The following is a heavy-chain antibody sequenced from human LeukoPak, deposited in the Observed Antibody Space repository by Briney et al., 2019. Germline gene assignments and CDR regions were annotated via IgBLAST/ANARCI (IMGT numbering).Heavy chain of an antibody. CDR3: ARDGYCGSASCYGWFDP. D-gene: IGHD2-2*03. Sequence: GRSLRLSCAASGFTFSNYPMHGVRQAPGKGLEGVAVISYDGSNTRHADSVGGRFTISRDNSNNTLYLQMNTLRPEDTAVYYCARDGYCGSASCYGWFDPWGQGALVTVSS. J-gene: IGHJ5*02. CDR1: GFTFSNYP. V-gene: IGHV3-30*01. CDR2: ISYDGSNT.